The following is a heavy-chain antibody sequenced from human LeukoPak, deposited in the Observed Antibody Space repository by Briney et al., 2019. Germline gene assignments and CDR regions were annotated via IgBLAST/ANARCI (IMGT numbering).Heavy chain of an antibody. Sequence: PGGSLRLSCAASGFTFSTYGMHWVRQAPGKGLQWVAFIRFDGTNKYYADSVRGRFTISRDNSKNTLYLQMNSLRAEDTAVYYCAKFGEYCSSTSCYYDYYYCMDVWGKGTTVTVSS. J-gene: IGHJ6*03. CDR2: IRFDGTNK. D-gene: IGHD2-2*01. V-gene: IGHV3-30*02. CDR3: AKFGEYCSSTSCYYDYYYCMDV. CDR1: GFTFSTYG.